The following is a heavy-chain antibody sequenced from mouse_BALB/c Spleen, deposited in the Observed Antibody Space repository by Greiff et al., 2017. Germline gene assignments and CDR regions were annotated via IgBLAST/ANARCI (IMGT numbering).Heavy chain of an antibody. J-gene: IGHJ4*01. CDR3: ARDYDRNYYAMDY. D-gene: IGHD2-12*01. Sequence: VQRVESGPGLVAPSQSLSITCTVSGFSLTSYGVHWVRQPPGKALEWLGVIWAGGSTNYNSALMSRLSISKDNSKSQVFLKMNSLQTDDTAMYYCARDYDRNYYAMDYWGQGTSVTVSS. CDR1: GFSLTSYG. CDR2: IWAGGST. V-gene: IGHV2-9*02.